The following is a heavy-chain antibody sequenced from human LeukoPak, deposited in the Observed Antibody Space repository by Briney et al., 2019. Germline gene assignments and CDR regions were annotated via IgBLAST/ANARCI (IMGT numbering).Heavy chain of an antibody. V-gene: IGHV3-30-3*01. CDR3: ARDGGSGYYYSFDY. Sequence: GRSLRLSCAASGFTFSSYAMHWVRQAPGKGREWVAVISYDGSNKYYADSVKGRFTISRDNSKNTLYLQMNSLRAEDTAVYYCARDGGSGYYYSFDYWGQGTLVTVSS. CDR1: GFTFSSYA. J-gene: IGHJ4*02. CDR2: ISYDGSNK. D-gene: IGHD3-22*01.